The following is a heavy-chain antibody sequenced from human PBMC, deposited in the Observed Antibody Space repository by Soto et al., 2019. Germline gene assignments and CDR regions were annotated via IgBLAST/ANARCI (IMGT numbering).Heavy chain of an antibody. Sequence: GGSLRLSCAASGFTFDDYAMHWVRQAPGKGLEWVSLISGDGGSTYYADSVKGRFTISRDNSKNSLYLQMNSLRTEDTALYYCAKDRLRDILTGYYNYWGQGTLVTVPS. D-gene: IGHD3-9*01. CDR3: AKDRLRDILTGYYNY. V-gene: IGHV3-43*02. CDR1: GFTFDDYA. CDR2: ISGDGGST. J-gene: IGHJ4*02.